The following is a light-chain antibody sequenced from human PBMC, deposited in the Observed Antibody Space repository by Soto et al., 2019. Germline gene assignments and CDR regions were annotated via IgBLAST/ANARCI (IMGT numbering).Light chain of an antibody. Sequence: EIVLTQSPATLSLSPGERATLSGRASQSVRNDLVWYHQKPGQAPRVLIYSASNRATGIPARFSGSGSGTDFTLTISSLEPEDFAVYYCQQRTNWPPTFGGGTKVE. V-gene: IGKV3-11*01. CDR1: QSVRND. CDR3: QQRTNWPPT. J-gene: IGKJ4*01. CDR2: SAS.